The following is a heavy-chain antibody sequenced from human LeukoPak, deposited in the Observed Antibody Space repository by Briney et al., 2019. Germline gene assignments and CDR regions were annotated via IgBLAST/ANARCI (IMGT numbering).Heavy chain of an antibody. CDR3: AAINYYDSSGYYYLDY. Sequence: GASVKVSCKASGYTFTSYYMHWVRQAPGQGLEWMGIINPSGGSTSYAQKFQGRVTMTRDTSTSTVYKELSSLRSEDTAVYYCAAINYYDSSGYYYLDYWGQGTLVTVSS. J-gene: IGHJ4*02. V-gene: IGHV1-46*01. D-gene: IGHD3-22*01. CDR1: GYTFTSYY. CDR2: INPSGGST.